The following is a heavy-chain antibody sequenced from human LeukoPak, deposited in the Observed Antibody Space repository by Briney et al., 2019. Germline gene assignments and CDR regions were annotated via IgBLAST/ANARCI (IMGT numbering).Heavy chain of an antibody. CDR2: ISYDGSNK. D-gene: IGHD6-19*01. CDR3: AKGGSGWYGEFDY. CDR1: GFTFSSYS. V-gene: IGHV3-30*18. J-gene: IGHJ4*02. Sequence: GGSLRLSCAAFGFTFSSYSMNWVRQAPGKGLEWVAVISYDGSNKYYADSVKGRFTISRDNSKNTLYLQMNSLRAEDTAVYYCAKGGSGWYGEFDYWGQGTLVTVSP.